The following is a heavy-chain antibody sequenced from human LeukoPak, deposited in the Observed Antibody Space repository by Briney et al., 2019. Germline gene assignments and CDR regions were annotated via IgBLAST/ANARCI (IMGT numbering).Heavy chain of an antibody. Sequence: SETLSLTCTDSGGSISSYYWSWIRQPPGKGLEWIGYIYYSGSTNYNPSLKSRVTISVDTSKNQFSLRLSSVTAADTAVYYCARLPYSSGWYVYWGQGTLVTVSS. CDR2: IYYSGST. CDR3: ARLPYSSGWYVY. V-gene: IGHV4-59*01. D-gene: IGHD6-19*01. J-gene: IGHJ4*02. CDR1: GGSISSYY.